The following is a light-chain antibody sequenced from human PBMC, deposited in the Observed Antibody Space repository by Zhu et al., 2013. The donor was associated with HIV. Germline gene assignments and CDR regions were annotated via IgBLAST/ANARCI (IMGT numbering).Light chain of an antibody. CDR2: GAS. Sequence: DIQMTQSPSSLPASVGDRVTITCRASQSMSSYLNWYQQKPGKAPKLLIYGASSLQSGVPSRFSGSRSGTDFTLTISSLQPEDFATYYCQQSYNSPRTFGQGTKVEIK. CDR1: QSMSSY. V-gene: IGKV1-39*01. J-gene: IGKJ1*01. CDR3: QQSYNSPRT.